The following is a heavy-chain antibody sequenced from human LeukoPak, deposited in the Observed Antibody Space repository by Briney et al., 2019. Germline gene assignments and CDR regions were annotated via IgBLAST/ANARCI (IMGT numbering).Heavy chain of an antibody. D-gene: IGHD3-10*01. J-gene: IGHJ4*02. CDR2: IYPRVSDT. CDR3: ARHADVIGAI. V-gene: IGHV5-51*01. CDR1: GYTFTHQW. Sequence: GESLKISCKASGYTFTHQWIGWVRQKSGSGLEWMGIIYPRVSDTRYSPSFQGHVSISADTSITPAYLEWSRLEASDTAIYYCARHADVIGAIWGQGTLVTVSS.